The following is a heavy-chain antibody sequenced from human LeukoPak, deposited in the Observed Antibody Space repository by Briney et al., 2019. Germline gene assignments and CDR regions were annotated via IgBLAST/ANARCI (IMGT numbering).Heavy chain of an antibody. CDR3: ARDAVTTAYYYKYGTDV. V-gene: IGHV3-66*01. CDR2: IYSGSGPT. Sequence: PGGSLRLSCAAPGFTLSSNYMSWVRQAPGKGLEWVSVIYSGSGPTYYADSVKGRFTISRDNSKNTLYLQMNSLRAEDTAVYYCARDAVTTAYYYKYGTDVWGQGTTVTVSS. J-gene: IGHJ6*02. CDR1: GFTLSSNY. D-gene: IGHD4-17*01.